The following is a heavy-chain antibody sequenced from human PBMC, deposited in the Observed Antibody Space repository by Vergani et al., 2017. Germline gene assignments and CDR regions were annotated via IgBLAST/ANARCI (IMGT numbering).Heavy chain of an antibody. V-gene: IGHV4-30-2*01. Sequence: QLQLQESGSGLVKPSQTLSLTCAVSGDSITNGGFSWTWIRQPPGKGPEWIGYIFPSGISYYNPSLKNRVSISLDKSKNQFSLWVNSVTAADTAVYFCARGSLRALVGYYSYMDVWGKGKTVVVSS. CDR1: GDSITNGGFS. CDR2: IFPSGIS. J-gene: IGHJ6*03. CDR3: ARGSLRALVGYYSYMDV. D-gene: IGHD3-9*01.